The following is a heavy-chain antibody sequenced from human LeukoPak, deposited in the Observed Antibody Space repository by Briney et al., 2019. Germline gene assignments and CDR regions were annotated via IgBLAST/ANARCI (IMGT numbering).Heavy chain of an antibody. CDR3: AKLTRYYITAFDI. J-gene: IGHJ3*02. D-gene: IGHD2/OR15-2a*01. Sequence: GGSLRLSCAASGFTFTNYWMSWVRQAPGKGLELVANIKQDRSEKYYADSVKGRFTISRDNSKNTLYLQMNSLRAEDTAVYYCAKLTRYYITAFDIWGQGTMVTVSS. CDR1: GFTFTNYW. V-gene: IGHV3-7*01. CDR2: IKQDRSEK.